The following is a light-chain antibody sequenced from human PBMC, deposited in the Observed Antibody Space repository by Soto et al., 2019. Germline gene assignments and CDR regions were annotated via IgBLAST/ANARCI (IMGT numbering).Light chain of an antibody. CDR1: QNIRSW. Sequence: DIQMTQSPSTLSAYVGDRVTITCRASQNIRSWLAWYQQKPGKAPRLLIYKASSLESGVPSRFSGSGSGTDFTLAISSLQPEDSATYYCLQDINYPWTFGQGTKVDIK. J-gene: IGKJ1*01. CDR2: KAS. CDR3: LQDINYPWT. V-gene: IGKV1-5*03.